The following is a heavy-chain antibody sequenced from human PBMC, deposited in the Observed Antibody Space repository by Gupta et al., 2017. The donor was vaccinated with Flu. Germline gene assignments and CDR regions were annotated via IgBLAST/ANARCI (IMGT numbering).Heavy chain of an antibody. CDR1: GFTFRNYA. CDR2: ISGSDGST. D-gene: IGHD1-1*01. CDR3: ARGGTTGTTTPLRAFDI. J-gene: IGHJ3*02. Sequence: EVQLLGSGGGLVQPGGSLRLSCLASGFTFRNYAMSWVRQAPGKGLEWVSAISGSDGSTYYADPVKGRFAISRDNFENTMYVVMNSLRPEDTAIYYCARGGTTGTTTPLRAFDIWGRGTMVTVSS. V-gene: IGHV3-23*01.